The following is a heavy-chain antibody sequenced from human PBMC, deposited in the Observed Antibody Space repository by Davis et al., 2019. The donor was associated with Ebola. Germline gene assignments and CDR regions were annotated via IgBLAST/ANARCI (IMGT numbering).Heavy chain of an antibody. CDR3: VKDLDV. CDR1: GFTFSAYW. CDR2: IKQDGSEQ. Sequence: PGGSLRLSCAASGFTFSAYWMHWVRQAPGKGLEWVGQIKQDGSEQHYGDSVKGRFAISRDNVKDSLYLQMDSLTTEDTAVYFCVKDLDVWGQGTTVTVSS. J-gene: IGHJ6*02. V-gene: IGHV3-7*03.